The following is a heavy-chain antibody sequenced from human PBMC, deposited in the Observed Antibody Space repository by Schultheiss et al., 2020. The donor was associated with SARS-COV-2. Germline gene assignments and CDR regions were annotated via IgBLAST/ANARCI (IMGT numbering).Heavy chain of an antibody. CDR2: ISSSGSTI. Sequence: GESLKISCAASGFTFSSYEMNWVRQAPGKGLEWVSYISSSGSTIYYADSVKGRFTISRDNAKNSLYLQMNSLRAEDTAVYYCAKDGGPEYYYDSSGSHDAFDIWGQGTMVTVSS. V-gene: IGHV3-48*03. D-gene: IGHD3-22*01. CDR3: AKDGGPEYYYDSSGSHDAFDI. CDR1: GFTFSSYE. J-gene: IGHJ3*02.